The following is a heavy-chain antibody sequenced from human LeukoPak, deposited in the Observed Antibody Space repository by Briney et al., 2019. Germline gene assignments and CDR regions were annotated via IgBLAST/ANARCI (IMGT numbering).Heavy chain of an antibody. J-gene: IGHJ4*02. Sequence: GGALRPSLATSGFTPRSYIISWVPQGPGPGLELVSTITSDGSTFYADSVRGRFTISRDNSKNTLYLQMNSLRVEDTAVYYCAKRPFYDGGGFPFEYWGQGTLVTVSS. D-gene: IGHD3-22*01. CDR1: GFTPRSYI. CDR3: AKRPFYDGGGFPFEY. V-gene: IGHV3-23*01. CDR2: ITSDGST.